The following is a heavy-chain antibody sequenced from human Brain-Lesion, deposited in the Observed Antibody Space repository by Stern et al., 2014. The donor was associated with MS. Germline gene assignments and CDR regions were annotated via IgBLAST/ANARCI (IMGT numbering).Heavy chain of an antibody. V-gene: IGHV3-74*02. CDR3: ARGERWFDS. J-gene: IGHJ5*01. Sequence: EMQLVESGGGLVQPGGSLRLSCAASGFTFSNYWMHWVRQAPGKGLVWVSRVNNDGRRTSYADSVKGRFTMSRDNAKNTLYLQMNSLRVEDTAIYYSARGERWFDSWGQGTLVTVSS. CDR2: VNNDGRRT. CDR1: GFTFSNYW. D-gene: IGHD3-10*01.